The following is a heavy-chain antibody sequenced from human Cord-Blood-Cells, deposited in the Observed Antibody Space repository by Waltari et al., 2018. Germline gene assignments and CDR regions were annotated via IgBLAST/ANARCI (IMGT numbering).Heavy chain of an antibody. CDR3: AREYSSSSDY. CDR2: INHSGST. CDR1: GGSFSGYY. J-gene: IGHJ4*02. V-gene: IGHV4-34*01. Sequence: QVQLQQWGAGLLKPSETLSLTCAVYGGSFSGYYWSWIRQPPGKGLEWFGEINHSGSTNYNPALKSRVTISVDTSKNQFSLKLSSVTAADTAVYYCAREYSSSSDYWGQGTLVTVSS. D-gene: IGHD6-6*01.